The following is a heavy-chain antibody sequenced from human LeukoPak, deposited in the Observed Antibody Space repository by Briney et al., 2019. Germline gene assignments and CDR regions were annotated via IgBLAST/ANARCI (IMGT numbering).Heavy chain of an antibody. V-gene: IGHV1-2*06. D-gene: IGHD3-22*01. J-gene: IGHJ4*02. CDR2: INPNSGGT. Sequence: ASVTVSCKASGYTFTGYYMHWVRQAPGQGLEWMGRINPNSGGTNYAQKFQGRVTMTRDTSISTAYMELSRLRSDDTAVYYCAREPNYYDSIMVDYWGQGTLVTVSS. CDR1: GYTFTGYY. CDR3: AREPNYYDSIMVDY.